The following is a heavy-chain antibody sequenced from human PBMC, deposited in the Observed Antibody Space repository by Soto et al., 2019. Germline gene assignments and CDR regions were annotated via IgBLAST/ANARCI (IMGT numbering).Heavy chain of an antibody. D-gene: IGHD6-6*01. CDR1: GGSISSGGYY. V-gene: IGHV4-31*03. CDR3: ARAPDSHSSSSVHYYYYMDV. Sequence: SETLSLTCTVSGGSISSGGYYWSWIRQHPGKGLEWIGYIYYSGSTYYNPSLKSRVTISVDTSKNQFSLKLSSVTAADTAVYYCARAPDSHSSSSVHYYYYMDVWGKGTTVTVSS. CDR2: IYYSGST. J-gene: IGHJ6*03.